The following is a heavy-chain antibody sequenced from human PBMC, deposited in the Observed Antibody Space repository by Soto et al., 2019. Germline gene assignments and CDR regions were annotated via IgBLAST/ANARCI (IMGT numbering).Heavy chain of an antibody. D-gene: IGHD3-3*01. CDR3: ARGSITIFGVVIFAYYGMDV. V-gene: IGHV1-69*01. J-gene: IGHJ6*02. CDR2: IIPIFGTA. CDR1: GGTFSSYA. Sequence: QVQLVQSGAEVKKPGSSVKVSCKASGGTFSSYAISWVRQAPGQGLEWMGGIIPIFGTANYAQKFQGRVTITAAESTSEAYMEVSSLRSEDMAVYYCARGSITIFGVVIFAYYGMDVWGQGTTVTVSS.